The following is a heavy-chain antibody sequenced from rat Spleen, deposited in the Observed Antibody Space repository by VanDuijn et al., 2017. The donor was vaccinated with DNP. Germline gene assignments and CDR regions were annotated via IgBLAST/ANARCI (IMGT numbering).Heavy chain of an antibody. Sequence: EVQLVESGGGLVKPGRSLKLSCAASGFTFSNHYMAWVRQAPTKGLEWVASISIYGGNTYYRDSVKGRFTISRDNVKRLLYLQMDSLRSEETATYYCARHGLITARDWFAYWGQGTLVTVSS. CDR1: GFTFSNHY. D-gene: IGHD1-10*01. CDR3: ARHGLITARDWFAY. V-gene: IGHV5S11*01. J-gene: IGHJ3*01. CDR2: ISIYGGNT.